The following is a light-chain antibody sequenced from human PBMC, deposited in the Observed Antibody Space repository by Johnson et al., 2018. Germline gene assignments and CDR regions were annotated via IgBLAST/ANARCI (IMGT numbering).Light chain of an antibody. CDR2: ENN. J-gene: IGLJ1*01. Sequence: QSVLTQPPSVSAAPGQKVTISCSGSSSNIGNNYVSWYQQLPGTAPKLLIYENNKRPSGIPDRFSGSKSGTSATLGITGLQTGDEADYYCGTWDGSLSAGMVFETGTKVTLL. V-gene: IGLV1-51*02. CDR3: GTWDGSLSAGMV. CDR1: SSNIGNNY.